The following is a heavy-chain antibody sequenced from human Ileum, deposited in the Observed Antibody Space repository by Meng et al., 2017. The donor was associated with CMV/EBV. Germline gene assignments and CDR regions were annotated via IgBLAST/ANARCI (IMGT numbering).Heavy chain of an antibody. CDR3: AKDSHSSWSGSGAFDY. CDR2: ISGSGGNT. V-gene: IGHV3-23*01. Sequence: GFTFNDYAMTWVRQAPGKGLEWVSGISGSGGNTYYADSVRGRFTISRDNSGNTLYMQMNSLRDEDTALYYCAKDSHSSWSGSGAFDYWGQGTLVTVSS. J-gene: IGHJ4*02. CDR1: GFTFNDYA. D-gene: IGHD1-26*01.